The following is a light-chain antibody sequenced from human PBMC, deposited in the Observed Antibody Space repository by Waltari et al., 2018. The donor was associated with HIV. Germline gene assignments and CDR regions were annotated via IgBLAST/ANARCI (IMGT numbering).Light chain of an antibody. CDR2: EHN. Sequence: NFMLTQPHSVSESPGTTVTISCTGSGGRIATTYVQWYQQRPGSAPTTVIYEHNQRPSGVPDRFSGSIDSSSNSASLTISGLKTEDEADYYCQSYDSITWVFGGGTKLTVL. CDR1: GGRIATTY. J-gene: IGLJ3*02. CDR3: QSYDSITWV. V-gene: IGLV6-57*02.